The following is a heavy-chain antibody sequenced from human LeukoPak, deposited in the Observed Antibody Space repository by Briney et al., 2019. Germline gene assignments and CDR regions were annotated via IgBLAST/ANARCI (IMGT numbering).Heavy chain of an antibody. Sequence: GRSLRLSCTASGFTFGDYAMSWFRQAPGKGLEWVGFIRSKAYGGTTEYAASVKGRFTISRDDSKSIAYLQMDSLKTEDTAVYYCTRDQPYYDSSGYRYWGQGTLVTVSS. CDR2: IRSKAYGGTT. J-gene: IGHJ4*02. V-gene: IGHV3-49*03. D-gene: IGHD3-22*01. CDR1: GFTFGDYA. CDR3: TRDQPYYDSSGYRY.